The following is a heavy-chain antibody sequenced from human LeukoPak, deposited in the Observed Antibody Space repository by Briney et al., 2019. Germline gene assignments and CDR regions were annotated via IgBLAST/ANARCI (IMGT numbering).Heavy chain of an antibody. CDR3: ARSGANWNYALFDY. CDR1: GYTFTSYD. D-gene: IGHD1-7*01. CDR2: MNPNSSNT. V-gene: IGHV1-8*01. Sequence: PLASVKVSCKASGYTFTSYDINWVRQATGQGLEWMGWMNPNSSNTGYAQKFQGRVTMTRNTSISTAYMELSGLRSEDTAVYYCARSGANWNYALFDYWGQGTLVTVSS. J-gene: IGHJ4*02.